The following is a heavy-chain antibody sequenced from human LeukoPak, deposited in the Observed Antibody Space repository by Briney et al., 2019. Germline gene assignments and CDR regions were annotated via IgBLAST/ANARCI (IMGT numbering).Heavy chain of an antibody. CDR1: GFTFSSYG. Sequence: GGSLRLSCAASGFTFSSYGLHWVRQAPGKGLEWVAVISYDGSNKYYADSVKGRFTISRDNSKNTLYLQMNSLRAEDTAVYYCAKRPREWLRLGGDAFDIWGQGTMVTVS. D-gene: IGHD5-12*01. CDR3: AKRPREWLRLGGDAFDI. CDR2: ISYDGSNK. V-gene: IGHV3-30*18. J-gene: IGHJ3*02.